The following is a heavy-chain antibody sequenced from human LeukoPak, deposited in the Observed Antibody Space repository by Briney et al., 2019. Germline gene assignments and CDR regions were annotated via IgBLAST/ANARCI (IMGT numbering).Heavy chain of an antibody. J-gene: IGHJ6*03. CDR3: ARGVRYYDSSGYYYLGYYYMGV. CDR1: GGTISSYY. V-gene: IGHV4-59*01. D-gene: IGHD3-22*01. Sequence: SETLSLTCTVSGGTISSYYWSWIRQPPGKGLEWIGYIYYSGSTNYNPSLKSRVTISVDTSKNQFSLKLSSVTAADTAVYYCARGVRYYDSSGYYYLGYYYMGVWGKGTTVTVSS. CDR2: IYYSGST.